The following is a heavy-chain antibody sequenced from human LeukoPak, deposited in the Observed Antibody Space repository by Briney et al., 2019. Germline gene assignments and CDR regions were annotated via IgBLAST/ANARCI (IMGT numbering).Heavy chain of an antibody. CDR3: AKSRAGPMIVDFYYGMDV. V-gene: IGHV3-23*01. D-gene: IGHD3-22*01. Sequence: PGGSLRLSCAASGFTFSSYTKSSARQAPGKGLEWVSPISGGGGSTYYADSVKGRFTISRDNSKNTLYLQMNSLRAEDTAVYYCAKSRAGPMIVDFYYGMDVWGQGTTVTVSS. J-gene: IGHJ6*02. CDR2: ISGGGGST. CDR1: GFTFSSYT.